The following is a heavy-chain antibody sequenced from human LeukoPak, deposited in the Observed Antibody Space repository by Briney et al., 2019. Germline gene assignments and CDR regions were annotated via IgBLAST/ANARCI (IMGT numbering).Heavy chain of an antibody. D-gene: IGHD5-24*01. J-gene: IGHJ4*02. Sequence: SETLSLTCAVYGGSFSGYYWSWIRQLPEKGLEWIGEINHSGSTNYNPSLKSRVTISVDTSKTQFSLKLSSVTAADTAVYYCARARCRERRDYWCQGNLVIVSS. CDR2: INHSGST. V-gene: IGHV4-34*01. CDR3: ARARCRERRDY. CDR1: GGSFSGYY.